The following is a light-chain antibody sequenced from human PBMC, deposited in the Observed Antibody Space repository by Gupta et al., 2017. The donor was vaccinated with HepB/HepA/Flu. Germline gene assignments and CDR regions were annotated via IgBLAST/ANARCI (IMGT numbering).Light chain of an antibody. CDR3: SSYTTRNTVV. CDR1: SNDVGAHNY. J-gene: IGLJ2*01. V-gene: IGLV2-14*03. CDR2: DVT. Sequence: QSALTQPASVSGSPAQSITISCTGTSNDVGAHNYVSCYQQHPAKAPKLILHDVTSRPSGIANRFAASKAANTASLTISGHQEEDDAYYYCSSYTTRNTVVFGGGTKLTVL.